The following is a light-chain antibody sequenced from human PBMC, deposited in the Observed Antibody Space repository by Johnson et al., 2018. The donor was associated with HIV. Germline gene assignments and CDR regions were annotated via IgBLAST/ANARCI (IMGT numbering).Light chain of an antibody. CDR3: GTWDSSLSAGFYV. Sequence: QSVLTQPPSVSAAPGQKVTISCSGSTSNIGNNYVYWYQQLPGTAPKLLIYDNNKRPSGIPDRFSGSKSGTSATLDITGLQTGDEADDYCGTWDSSLSAGFYVFGTGTKVTVL. CDR2: DNN. J-gene: IGLJ1*01. V-gene: IGLV1-51*01. CDR1: TSNIGNNY.